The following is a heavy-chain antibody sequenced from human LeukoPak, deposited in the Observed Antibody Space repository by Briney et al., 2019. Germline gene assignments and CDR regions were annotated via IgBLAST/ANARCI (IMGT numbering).Heavy chain of an antibody. CDR3: AKDTIYRGVMVY. J-gene: IGHJ4*02. Sequence: PGGSLGLSCAASEFTFSTYAMHWVRQAPGKGLEWVAFIRYDGSNKYYADSVKGRFTISRDNSKNTLYLQMNSLRAEDTAVYYCAKDTIYRGVMVYWGQGTLVTVSS. CDR1: EFTFSTYA. D-gene: IGHD3-16*01. CDR2: IRYDGSNK. V-gene: IGHV3-30*02.